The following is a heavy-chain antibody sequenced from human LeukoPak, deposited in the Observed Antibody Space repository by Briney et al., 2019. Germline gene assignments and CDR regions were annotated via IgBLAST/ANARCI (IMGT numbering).Heavy chain of an antibody. V-gene: IGHV3-30*02. D-gene: IGHD1-26*01. CDR2: IRYDGSNK. Sequence: GGSLRLSCAASGFTFSSYGMHWVRQAPGKGLEWVAFIRYDGSNKYYADSMKGRFTISRDNSKNTLYLQMNSLRAEDTAVYYCAKVAVGASDYWGQGTLVTVSS. J-gene: IGHJ4*02. CDR1: GFTFSSYG. CDR3: AKVAVGASDY.